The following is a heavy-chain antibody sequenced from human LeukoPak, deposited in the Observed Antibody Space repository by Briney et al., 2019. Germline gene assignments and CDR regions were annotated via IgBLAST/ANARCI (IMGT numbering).Heavy chain of an antibody. V-gene: IGHV3-43*02. CDR1: GFTFSNYA. CDR2: ISGNGDNT. D-gene: IGHD6-13*01. CDR3: AKDVYKAAGYFDL. Sequence: GGSLRLSCAASGFTFSNYAMHWVRQVPGKGLEWLSLISGNGDNTDYAESVKGRFTVSRDNSRNSLYLQMSGLRVEDTALFYCAKDVYKAAGYFDLWGRGTLVTFSS. J-gene: IGHJ2*01.